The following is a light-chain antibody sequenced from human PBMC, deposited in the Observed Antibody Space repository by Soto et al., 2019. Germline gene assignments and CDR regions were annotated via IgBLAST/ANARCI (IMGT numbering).Light chain of an antibody. V-gene: IGKV3-15*01. Sequence: EIVMTQSPATLSVSPGERATLSCRASQSVSSNLAWYQQKPGQAPRILIYGASTRDTGIPARFSGSGSGTECTLTISSLQSEDFEVYYCQQYNNWPQTFGQGTKVDIK. CDR1: QSVSSN. CDR3: QQYNNWPQT. J-gene: IGKJ1*01. CDR2: GAS.